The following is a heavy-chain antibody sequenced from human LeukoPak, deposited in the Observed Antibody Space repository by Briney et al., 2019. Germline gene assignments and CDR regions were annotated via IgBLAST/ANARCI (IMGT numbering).Heavy chain of an antibody. D-gene: IGHD6-25*01. V-gene: IGHV3-21*01. CDR2: ISSSSSYI. J-gene: IGHJ4*02. Sequence: GGSLRLSCAASGFTFSSYSMNWVRQAPGKGLEWVSSISSSSSYIYYADSVKGRFTISRDNAKNSLYLQMNSLRAEDTAVYYCATGAATSMTADRYWDQGPLVTVYS. CDR3: ATGAATSMTADRY. CDR1: GFTFSSYS.